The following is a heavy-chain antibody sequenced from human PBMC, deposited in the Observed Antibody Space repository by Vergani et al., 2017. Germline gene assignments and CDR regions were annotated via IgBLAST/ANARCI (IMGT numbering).Heavy chain of an antibody. Sequence: QVQLVQSGAEVKKPGSSVKVSCKASGGTFSSYAISWVRQAPGQGLEWMGGITPIFGTANYAQKFQGRVTITADESTSTAYMELSSLRSEDTAVYYCASRGTIFGVVRGAYYFDYGGQGTLVTVSS. CDR3: ASRGTIFGVVRGAYYFDY. D-gene: IGHD3-3*01. J-gene: IGHJ4*02. CDR1: GGTFSSYA. V-gene: IGHV1-69*01. CDR2: ITPIFGTA.